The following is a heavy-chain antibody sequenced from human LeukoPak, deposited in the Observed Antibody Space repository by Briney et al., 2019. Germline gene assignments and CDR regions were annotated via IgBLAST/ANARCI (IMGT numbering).Heavy chain of an antibody. CDR3: ARHGRFLEWLFRGDAFDI. Sequence: PSETLSLACAVYGGSFSGYYWSWIRQPPGKGLEWIGEINHSGSTNYNPSLKSRVTISVDTSKNQFSLKLSSVTAADTAVYYCARHGRFLEWLFRGDAFDIWGQGTMVTVSS. CDR2: INHSGST. V-gene: IGHV4-34*01. CDR1: GGSFSGYY. J-gene: IGHJ3*02. D-gene: IGHD3-3*01.